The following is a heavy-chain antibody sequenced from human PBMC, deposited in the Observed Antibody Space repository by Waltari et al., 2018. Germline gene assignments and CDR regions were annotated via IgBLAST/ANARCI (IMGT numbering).Heavy chain of an antibody. J-gene: IGHJ4*02. Sequence: QVQLVQSGAEVKKPGSSVKVSCKASGGTFSSYAISWVRQAPGQGLEWMGVIIPTFGTANYAQKFQGRVTITADESTSTAYMELSSLRSEDTAVYYCARMGGYSSSWARGRFDYWGQGTLVTVSS. V-gene: IGHV1-69*13. CDR2: IIPTFGTA. D-gene: IGHD6-13*01. CDR1: GGTFSSYA. CDR3: ARMGGYSSSWARGRFDY.